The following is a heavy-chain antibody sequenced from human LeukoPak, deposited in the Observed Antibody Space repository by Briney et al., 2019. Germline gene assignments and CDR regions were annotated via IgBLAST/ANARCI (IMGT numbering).Heavy chain of an antibody. J-gene: IGHJ4*02. CDR1: GGSISTYH. CDR2: IYYSGNT. CDR3: ARSGTYGSGSYYTYDY. V-gene: IGHV4-59*01. Sequence: PSETLSLTCTVSGGSISTYHWSWIRQPPGKGLESIGYIYYSGNTNYNPSLSSRVTISVDTSKNQFSLKLSSVTAADTAVYYCARSGTYGSGSYYTYDYWGQGTLVTVSS. D-gene: IGHD3-10*01.